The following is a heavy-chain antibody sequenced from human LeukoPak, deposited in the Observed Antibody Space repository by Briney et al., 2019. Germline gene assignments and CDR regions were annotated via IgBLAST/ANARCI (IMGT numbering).Heavy chain of an antibody. J-gene: IGHJ3*02. V-gene: IGHV3-23*01. CDR2: ISGTGGSI. CDR1: GFTFSTYA. Sequence: QAGGSLRLSCAASGFTFSTYAMTWVRQAPGKGLEWVSLISGTGGSIYYADSVKGRFTISRDNAKNTLYLQMSSLRAEDTAVYYCIRVGAVVYAFDIWGQGTMVTVSS. CDR3: IRVGAVVYAFDI. D-gene: IGHD2-15*01.